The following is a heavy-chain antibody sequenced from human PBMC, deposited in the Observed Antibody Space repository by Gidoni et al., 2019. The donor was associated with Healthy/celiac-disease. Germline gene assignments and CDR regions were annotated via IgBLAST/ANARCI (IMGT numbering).Heavy chain of an antibody. CDR2: ISAYNGNT. V-gene: IGHV1-18*01. Sequence: QVQLVQSGAEVKKPGASVKVSCKASGYTFTSYGISCVRQAPGQGLEWMGWISAYNGNTNYAQKLQGRVTMTTDTSTSTAYMELRSLRSDDTAVYYCARDRENSSSWYGYYYYYGMDVWGQGTTVTVSS. CDR3: ARDRENSSSWYGYYYYYGMDV. D-gene: IGHD6-13*01. CDR1: GYTFTSYG. J-gene: IGHJ6*02.